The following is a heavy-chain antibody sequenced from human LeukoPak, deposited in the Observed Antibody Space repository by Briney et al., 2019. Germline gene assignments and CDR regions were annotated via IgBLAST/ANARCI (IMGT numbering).Heavy chain of an antibody. D-gene: IGHD4-11*01. CDR3: ASQDYSNLFDY. CDR1: GGSFSGYY. CDR2: INHSGST. Sequence: SETLSLTCAVYGGSFSGYYWSWIRQPPGKGLEWIGEINHSGSTNYNPSHKSRVTISVDTSKNQFSLKLSSVTAADTAVYYCASQDYSNLFDYWGQGTLVTVSS. V-gene: IGHV4-34*01. J-gene: IGHJ4*02.